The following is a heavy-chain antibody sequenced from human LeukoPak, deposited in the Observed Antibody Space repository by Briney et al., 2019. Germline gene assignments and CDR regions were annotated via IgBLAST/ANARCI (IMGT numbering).Heavy chain of an antibody. CDR2: ISGSSSYI. CDR1: GFTFSLYT. D-gene: IGHD3-10*01. V-gene: IGHV3-21*01. Sequence: GGSLRLSCAASGFTFSLYTINWVPQAPGKGLEWVSCISGSSSYIHYADSVKGRFTFSRDNAKNSLYLLMNSLRAEDTAVYYCARDHYGSSFGYWGQGTLVTVSS. J-gene: IGHJ4*02. CDR3: ARDHYGSSFGY.